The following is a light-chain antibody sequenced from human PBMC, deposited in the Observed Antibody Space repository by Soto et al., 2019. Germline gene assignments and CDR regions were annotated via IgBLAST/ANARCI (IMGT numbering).Light chain of an antibody. V-gene: IGKV4-1*01. J-gene: IGKJ2*01. CDR2: WAS. CDR1: QSVLYSSNNMNY. CDR3: QQYYSSLLFT. Sequence: DIVTTQSPDSLAVSLGERATINCKSSQSVLYSSNNMNYLAWYQQKPGQPPKLLIYWASTRESGVPDRFSGSGSGTDFTLTISSLQAEDVAVYFCQQYYSSLLFTFGQGTKLEIK.